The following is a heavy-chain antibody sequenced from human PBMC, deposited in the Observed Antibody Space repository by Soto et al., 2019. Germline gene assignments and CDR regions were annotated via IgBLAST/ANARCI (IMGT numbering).Heavy chain of an antibody. CDR2: IYAGGDT. J-gene: IGHJ4*02. CDR1: GDSISTHY. D-gene: IGHD3-16*01. V-gene: IGHV4-4*07. CDR3: ARDTRLEGATVGLYDF. Sequence: PSETLSLTCTVSGDSISTHYCSWVRQAAGKGLEWIGRIYAGGDTDYTSSLKSRVTLSIDTSKNQLSLKLTSVTAADTAVYYCARDTRLEGATVGLYDFWGQGTLVTVSS.